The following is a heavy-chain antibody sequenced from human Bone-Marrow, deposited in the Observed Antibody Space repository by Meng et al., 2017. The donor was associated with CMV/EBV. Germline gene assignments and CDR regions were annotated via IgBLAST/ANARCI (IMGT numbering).Heavy chain of an antibody. D-gene: IGHD3-22*01. Sequence: GGSLRLSCAASGFTFSSYAMGWVRQAPGKGLEWVSAISGSGGSTYYADSVKGRSTISRDNSKNTLYLQMNSLRAEDTAVYYCAKVHYYDSSGPVGMGVDYWGQGTLVTVSS. J-gene: IGHJ4*02. CDR3: AKVHYYDSSGPVGMGVDY. V-gene: IGHV3-23*01. CDR2: ISGSGGST. CDR1: GFTFSSYA.